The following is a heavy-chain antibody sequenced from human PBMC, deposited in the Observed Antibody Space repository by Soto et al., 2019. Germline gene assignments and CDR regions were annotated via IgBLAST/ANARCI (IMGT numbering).Heavy chain of an antibody. CDR2: ISSSSSYI. Sequence: EVQLVESGGGLVQPGGSLRLSCAASGFTFSSYSMNWVRQAPGKGLEWVSSISSSSSYIYYADSVKGRFTISRDNAKNSLYLQMNSLRAEDTAVYYCARVSDTAMVTFDYWGQGTLVTVSS. J-gene: IGHJ4*02. CDR1: GFTFSSYS. V-gene: IGHV3-21*01. D-gene: IGHD5-18*01. CDR3: ARVSDTAMVTFDY.